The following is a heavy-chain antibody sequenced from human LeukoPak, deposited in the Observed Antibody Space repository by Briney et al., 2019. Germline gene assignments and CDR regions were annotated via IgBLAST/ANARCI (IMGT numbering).Heavy chain of an antibody. J-gene: IGHJ6*02. V-gene: IGHV3-33*08. D-gene: IGHD2-2*01. CDR2: IWYDGSNK. Sequence: GRSLRLSCAASGFTFSSYAMHWVRQAPGKGLEWVAVIWYDGSNKYYADSVKGRFTISRDNSKNTLYLQMNSLRAEDTAVYYCARDGEVPAAIEGFEAYGMDVWGQGTTVTVSS. CDR1: GFTFSSYA. CDR3: ARDGEVPAAIEGFEAYGMDV.